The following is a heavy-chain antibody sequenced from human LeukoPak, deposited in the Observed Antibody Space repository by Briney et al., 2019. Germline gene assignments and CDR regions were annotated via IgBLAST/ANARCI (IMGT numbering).Heavy chain of an antibody. V-gene: IGHV3-11*04. CDR3: ARDPPPYYYGSGTNERDWFDP. CDR2: ISSSGSTI. D-gene: IGHD3-10*01. Sequence: GGSLRLSCAASGFTFSDYYMSWIRQAPGKGLEWVSYISSSGSTIYYADSVKGRFTISRDNAKNSLYLQMNSLRAEDTAVYYCARDPPPYYYGSGTNERDWFDPWGQGTLVTVSS. CDR1: GFTFSDYY. J-gene: IGHJ5*02.